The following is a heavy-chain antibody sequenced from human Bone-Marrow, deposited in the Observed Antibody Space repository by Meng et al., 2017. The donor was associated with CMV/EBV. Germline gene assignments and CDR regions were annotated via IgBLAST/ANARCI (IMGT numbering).Heavy chain of an antibody. J-gene: IGHJ4*02. CDR2: ISSSSSYI. CDR3: ARAYVQLEIDY. CDR1: GFTFSSYS. D-gene: IGHD1-1*01. Sequence: GGSLRLSCAASGFTFSSYSMNWVRQAPGKGLEWVSSISSSSSYIYYADSVKGRFTISRDNAKNAPYLQMNSLRAEDTAVYYCARAYVQLEIDYWGQGTLVTVSS. V-gene: IGHV3-21*01.